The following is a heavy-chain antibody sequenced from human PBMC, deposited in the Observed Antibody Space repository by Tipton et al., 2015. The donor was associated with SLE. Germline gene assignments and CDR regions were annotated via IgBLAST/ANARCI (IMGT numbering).Heavy chain of an antibody. J-gene: IGHJ4*02. D-gene: IGHD6-19*01. Sequence: LRLSCAASGFTFRNYYMSWIRQAPGKGLEWVGRFCTTGSTNYNPSFKSRVTMSVDTSENQFSLKLSSMTAADTAVYYCARRRAVPGTFVTVVVPHYFDYWGQGTLVTVSS. CDR1: GFTFRNYY. V-gene: IGHV4-59*10. CDR3: ARRRAVPGTFVTVVVPHYFDY. CDR2: FCTTGST.